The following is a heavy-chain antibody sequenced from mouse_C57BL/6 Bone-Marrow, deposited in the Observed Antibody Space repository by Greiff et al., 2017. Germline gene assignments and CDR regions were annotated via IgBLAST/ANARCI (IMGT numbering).Heavy chain of an antibody. J-gene: IGHJ2*01. CDR1: GYTFTDYY. V-gene: IGHV1-26*01. D-gene: IGHD2-1*01. CDR2: INPNNGGT. Sequence: EVKLQQSGPELVKPGASVKISCKASGYTFTDYYMNWVKQSHGKSLEWIGDINPNNGGTSYNQKFKGKDTLTVDKSSSTAYLVIRTLTSEDSSVYYCARENYWYYFDYWGQGTTLTVSS. CDR3: ARENYWYYFDY.